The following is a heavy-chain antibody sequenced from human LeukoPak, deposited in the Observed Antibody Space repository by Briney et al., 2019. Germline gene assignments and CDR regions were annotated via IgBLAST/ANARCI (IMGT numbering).Heavy chain of an antibody. CDR2: INPNSGGT. CDR1: GYTFTGYY. J-gene: IGHJ1*01. V-gene: IGHV1-2*02. CDR3: ARAPSGHHASEYFQH. Sequence: ASVKVSCKASGYTFTGYYMHWVRQAPGQGLEWMGWINPNSGGTNYAQKFQGRVTMTRDTSISTAYMELSRLRSDDTAVYYCARAPSGHHASEYFQHWGQGTLVTVSS. D-gene: IGHD1-14*01.